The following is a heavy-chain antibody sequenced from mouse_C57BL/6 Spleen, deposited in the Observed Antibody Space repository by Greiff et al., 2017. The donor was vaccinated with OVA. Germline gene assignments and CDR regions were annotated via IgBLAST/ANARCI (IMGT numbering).Heavy chain of an antibody. CDR2: IDPETGGT. Sequence: QVQLQQSGAELVRPGASVTLSCKASGYTFTDYEMHWVKQTPVHGLEWIGAIDPETGGTAYNQKFKGKAILTADKSSSTAYMELRSLTSEDSAVYYCTGYYGSSRAGDYWGQGTTLTVSS. V-gene: IGHV1-15*01. CDR1: GYTFTDYE. D-gene: IGHD1-1*01. J-gene: IGHJ2*01. CDR3: TGYYGSSRAGDY.